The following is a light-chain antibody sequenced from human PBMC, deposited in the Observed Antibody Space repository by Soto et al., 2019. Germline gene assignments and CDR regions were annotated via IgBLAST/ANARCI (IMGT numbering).Light chain of an antibody. CDR2: GAS. V-gene: IGKV3-20*01. Sequence: ESVLTQSPGTLSMSPGERATLSCRASQSVSSSYSAWYQQKPGQAPRLLIYGASSRATGIPDRFSGSGSGTDFTLTISRLGPEDFAVYYCQQYGSSPFTFGPGTKVDIK. J-gene: IGKJ3*01. CDR3: QQYGSSPFT. CDR1: QSVSSSY.